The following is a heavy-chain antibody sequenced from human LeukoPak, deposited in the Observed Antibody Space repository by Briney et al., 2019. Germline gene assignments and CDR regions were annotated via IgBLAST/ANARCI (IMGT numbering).Heavy chain of an antibody. Sequence: GASVKISCKASGYTFTAYFMHWVRQAPGQGLEWMGCINPDSGATNYAQKFQGRVTMTRDTSITTAYMELSRLTSDDTAVYFCATTSRDSDDYYDYLNYWGQGTLITVSS. V-gene: IGHV1-2*02. D-gene: IGHD3-10*01. CDR3: ATTSRDSDDYYDYLNY. J-gene: IGHJ4*02. CDR2: INPDSGAT. CDR1: GYTFTAYF.